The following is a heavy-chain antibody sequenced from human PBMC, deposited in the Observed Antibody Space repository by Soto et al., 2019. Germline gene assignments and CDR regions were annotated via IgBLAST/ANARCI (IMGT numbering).Heavy chain of an antibody. CDR1: RFTLEVYA. CDR3: AKGSVEDYCSSTSCYAGSAFDI. V-gene: IGHV3-9*01. D-gene: IGHD2-2*01. Sequence: PWGSLRLSCAASRFTLEVYAMHWVWQAAGKGLEWVSGISWNSGSIGYADSVKGRFTISRDNAKNSLYLQMNSLRAEDTALYYCAKGSVEDYCSSTSCYAGSAFDIWGQGTMVNVSS. CDR2: ISWNSGSI. J-gene: IGHJ3*02.